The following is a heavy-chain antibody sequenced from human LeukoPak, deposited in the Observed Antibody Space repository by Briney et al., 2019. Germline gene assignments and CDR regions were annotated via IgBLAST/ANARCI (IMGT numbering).Heavy chain of an antibody. CDR3: ARDLNVDYGGNSGWFDP. CDR2: IIPIFGTA. V-gene: IGHV1-69*05. D-gene: IGHD4-23*01. J-gene: IGHJ5*02. Sequence: ASVKVSRKASGGTFSSYAISGVRQAPGQGLEWMGRIIPIFGTANYAQKFQGRVTITTDESTSTAYMELSSLRSEDTAVYYCARDLNVDYGGNSGWFDPWGEGTLVTVSS. CDR1: GGTFSSYA.